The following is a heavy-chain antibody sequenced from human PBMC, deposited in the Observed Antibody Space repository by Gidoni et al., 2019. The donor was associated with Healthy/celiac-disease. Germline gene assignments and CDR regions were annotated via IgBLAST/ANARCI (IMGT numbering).Heavy chain of an antibody. CDR2: INAGNGNT. D-gene: IGHD2-15*01. CDR1: GYTFTSYA. J-gene: IGHJ4*02. Sequence: QVQLVQSGPEVKKPGASVKVSCTASGYTFTSYAMHWVRQAPGQRLEWMGWINAGNGNTKYSQKFQGRVTITRDTSASTAYMELSSLRSEDTAVYYCAREEYCSGGSCYDYWGQGTLVTVSS. V-gene: IGHV1-3*01. CDR3: AREEYCSGGSCYDY.